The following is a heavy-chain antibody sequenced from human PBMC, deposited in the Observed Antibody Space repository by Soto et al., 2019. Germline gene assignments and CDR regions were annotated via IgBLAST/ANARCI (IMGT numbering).Heavy chain of an antibody. CDR1: GGSISGYD. D-gene: IGHD3-10*01. CDR2: IYYSGST. V-gene: IGHV4-59*01. Sequence: SETLSLTCTVSGGSISGYDLSWIRKPPGKGLEWIGYIYYSGSTNYNPSLKSRVTISVDTSKNQFSLKLSSVTAADTAVYYCARGGSGSYPDGMDVWGQGTTVTVSS. CDR3: ARGGSGSYPDGMDV. J-gene: IGHJ6*02.